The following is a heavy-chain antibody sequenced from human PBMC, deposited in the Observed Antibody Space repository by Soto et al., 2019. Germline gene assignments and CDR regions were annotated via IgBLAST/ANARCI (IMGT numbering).Heavy chain of an antibody. CDR3: ARSLSTLAARPDS. CDR1: GYTFTDYY. Sequence: QVQLVQSGAEVKKPGASVMVSCKASGYTFTDYYIHWVRQAPGQGLAWMGWVNPNTGATHFPQKFQGSVTMTGDTSMSTAYLVLSRLSSDDTAVYYCARSLSTLAARPDSWGQGTLVTVSS. V-gene: IGHV1-2*02. J-gene: IGHJ4*02. D-gene: IGHD6-6*01. CDR2: VNPNTGAT.